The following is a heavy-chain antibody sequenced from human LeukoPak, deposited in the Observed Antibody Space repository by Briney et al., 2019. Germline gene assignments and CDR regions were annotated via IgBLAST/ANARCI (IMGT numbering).Heavy chain of an antibody. J-gene: IGHJ6*03. CDR2: IKQNGSEK. V-gene: IGHV3-7*01. D-gene: IGHD5-12*01. Sequence: GGSLRLSCAASGVTFNTYWRNWVRQAPGKGLEWVAHIKQNGSEKYNVESVRGGFTLSRENAESSLYMQMTSLRAATTAVYFCARDIWLGYKYGTIDMDVWGKGTTVIVSS. CDR3: ARDIWLGYKYGTIDMDV. CDR1: GVTFNTYW.